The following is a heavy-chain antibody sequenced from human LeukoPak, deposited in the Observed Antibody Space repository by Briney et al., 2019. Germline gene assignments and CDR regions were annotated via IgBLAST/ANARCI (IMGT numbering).Heavy chain of an antibody. CDR2: IYSGGST. D-gene: IGHD2-21*01. CDR1: GFTVSSKY. V-gene: IGHV3-53*01. J-gene: IGHJ5*02. Sequence: GGSLRLSCAASGFTVSSKYMNWVRQAPGKGLEWVSVIYSGGSTYYADSVKGRFTISRDNSKNTLYLQMNSLRAEDTAVYYCAKEGFALGLFDPWGQGTLVTVSS. CDR3: AKEGFALGLFDP.